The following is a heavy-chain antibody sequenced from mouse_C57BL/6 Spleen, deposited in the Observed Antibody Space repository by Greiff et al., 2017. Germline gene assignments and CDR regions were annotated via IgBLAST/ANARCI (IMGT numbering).Heavy chain of an antibody. Sequence: DVMLVESGGGLVKPGGSLKLSCAASGFTFSDYGMHWVRQAPEKGLEWVAYISSGSSTIYYADTVKGRFTISRDNAKNTLFLQMTSLRSEDTAMYYCARKYYYGSSSYAMDYWGQGTSVTVSS. D-gene: IGHD1-1*01. J-gene: IGHJ4*01. CDR3: ARKYYYGSSSYAMDY. CDR2: ISSGSSTI. V-gene: IGHV5-17*01. CDR1: GFTFSDYG.